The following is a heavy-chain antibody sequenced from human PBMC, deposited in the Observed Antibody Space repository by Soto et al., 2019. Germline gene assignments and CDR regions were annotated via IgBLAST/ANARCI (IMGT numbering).Heavy chain of an antibody. CDR1: GDTFSNHT. J-gene: IGHJ6*03. CDR2: IIPILGVA. Sequence: QVQLVQSGAEVKKPGSSVKVPCKASGDTFSNHTISWVRQAPGQGLEWMGRIIPILGVANYAQKFQGRVTITADKSTSTAYMELSSLRSADTAVYYCVRVAEMGTVTKGYYYYMDVWGKGTTVTVSS. CDR3: VRVAEMGTVTKGYYYYMDV. D-gene: IGHD4-17*01. V-gene: IGHV1-69*04.